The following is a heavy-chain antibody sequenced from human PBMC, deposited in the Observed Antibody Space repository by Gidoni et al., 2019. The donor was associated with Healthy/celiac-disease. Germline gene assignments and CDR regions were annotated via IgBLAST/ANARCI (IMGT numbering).Heavy chain of an antibody. Sequence: EVQLLESGGGLVQPGGSLRLSCAASGFTFSSYAMSWVRQAPGKGLEWVSAISGSGGSTYYADSVKGRFTISRDNSKNTLYLQMNSLRAEDTAVYYCAKDHIFGVVAATPLYPWGQGTLVTVSS. J-gene: IGHJ5*02. CDR1: GFTFSSYA. CDR3: AKDHIFGVVAATPLYP. CDR2: ISGSGGST. V-gene: IGHV3-23*01. D-gene: IGHD2-15*01.